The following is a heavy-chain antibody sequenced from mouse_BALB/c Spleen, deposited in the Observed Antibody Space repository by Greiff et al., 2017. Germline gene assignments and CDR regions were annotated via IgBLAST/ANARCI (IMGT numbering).Heavy chain of an antibody. CDR2: IWSGGST. D-gene: IGHD1-1*01. V-gene: IGHV2-2*02. Sequence: VQLQQSGPGLVQPSQSLSITCTVSGFSLTSYGVHWVRQSPGKGLEWLGVIWSGGSTDYNAAFISRLSISKDNSKSQVFFKMNSLQANDTAIYYCARGYGSRGGYAMDYWGQGTSVTVSS. J-gene: IGHJ4*01. CDR1: GFSLTSYG. CDR3: ARGYGSRGGYAMDY.